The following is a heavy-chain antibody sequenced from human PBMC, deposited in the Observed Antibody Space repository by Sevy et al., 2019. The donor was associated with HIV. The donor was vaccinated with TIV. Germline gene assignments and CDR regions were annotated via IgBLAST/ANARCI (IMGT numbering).Heavy chain of an antibody. CDR1: GFTFSSYW. CDR2: ISSDGSPT. V-gene: IGHV3-74*01. CDR3: ARGYSYGYGMDV. D-gene: IGHD5-18*01. Sequence: GGSLRLSCEASGFTFSSYWMHWVRQSPGKGLVWVSRISSDGSPTNYADSVKGRFTISRDNAKNTRYLQMNSLRAEDTALYYCARGYSYGYGMDVWGQGTTVTVSS. J-gene: IGHJ6*02.